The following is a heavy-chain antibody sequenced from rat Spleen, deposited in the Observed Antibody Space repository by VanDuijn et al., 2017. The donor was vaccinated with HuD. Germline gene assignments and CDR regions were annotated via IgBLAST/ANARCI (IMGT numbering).Heavy chain of an antibody. CDR3: AREAGLPFHYFDY. Sequence: EVQLVESGGGLLQPGRSLKLSCAVSGFTFSNYDMAWVRQAPTKGLEWVASISSSGGNIYYRDSVKGRLTVSRDNAKSTLYLQMDSLRSEDTATYFCAREAGLPFHYFDYWGQGVMVTVSS. J-gene: IGHJ2*01. V-gene: IGHV5-25*01. D-gene: IGHD1-4*01. CDR2: ISSSGGNI. CDR1: GFTFSNYD.